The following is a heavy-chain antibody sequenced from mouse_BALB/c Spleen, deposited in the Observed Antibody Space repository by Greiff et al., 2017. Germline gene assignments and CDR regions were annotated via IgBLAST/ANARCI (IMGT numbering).Heavy chain of an antibody. D-gene: IGHD2-14*01. CDR2: INPSSGYT. V-gene: IGHV1-4*02. CDR1: GYTFTSYT. J-gene: IGHJ4*01. Sequence: VQLQQSAAELARPGASVKMSCKASGYTFTSYTMHWVKQRPGQGLEWIGYINPSSGYTEYNQKFKDKTTLTADKSSSTAYMQLSSLTSEDSAVYYCARGVRRTGAMDYWGQGTSVTVSS. CDR3: ARGVRRTGAMDY.